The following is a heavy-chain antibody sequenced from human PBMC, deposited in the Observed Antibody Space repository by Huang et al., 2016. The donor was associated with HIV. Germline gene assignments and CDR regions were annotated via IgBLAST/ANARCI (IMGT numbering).Heavy chain of an antibody. CDR2: IKTDGSEK. J-gene: IGHJ4*02. V-gene: IGHV3-7*01. CDR1: GFTFNSYW. CDR3: VRLLDHTGDY. Sequence: EVQLVESGGGLVQPGGSLRLSCAASGFTFNSYWMSWVRQAPWKGLEGGAGIKTDGSEKCYVDSVKGRFTISRDNAKNSLYLQMNSLRAEDTAVYYCVRLLDHTGDYWGQGTLVTVSS. D-gene: IGHD1-26*01.